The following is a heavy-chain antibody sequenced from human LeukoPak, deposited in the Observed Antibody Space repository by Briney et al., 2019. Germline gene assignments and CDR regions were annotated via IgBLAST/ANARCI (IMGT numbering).Heavy chain of an antibody. CDR3: ARPRSDSGYFSDGFDV. V-gene: IGHV1-69*06. J-gene: IGHJ3*01. CDR1: GGGIRNCA. D-gene: IGHD3-22*01. Sequence: SVKVSCKASGGGIRNCAISWVRRAPGQGLEWMGGIIPRSGKPHYAQKFQGRVTITADTLTSMVYMELTSLKVEDTAVYYCARPRSDSGYFSDGFDVWGQGTMVTVSS. CDR2: IIPRSGKP.